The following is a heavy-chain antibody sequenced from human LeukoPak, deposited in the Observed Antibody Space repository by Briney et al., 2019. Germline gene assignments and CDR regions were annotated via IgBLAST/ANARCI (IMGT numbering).Heavy chain of an antibody. Sequence: GGSLRLSCAASGFTFSSYAMHWVRQAPDKGLEWMAVISDGGSDKYYADSVRGRFAISRDNSENTLTLQMSSLRAEDTALYYCARGISSGIVVTAIAYWGQGTLVTVSS. CDR2: ISDGGSDK. CDR1: GFTFSSYA. V-gene: IGHV3-30*09. CDR3: ARGISSGIVVTAIAY. D-gene: IGHD2-21*02. J-gene: IGHJ4*02.